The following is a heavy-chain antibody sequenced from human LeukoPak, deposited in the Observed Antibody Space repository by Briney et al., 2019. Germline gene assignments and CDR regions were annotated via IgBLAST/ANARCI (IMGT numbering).Heavy chain of an antibody. J-gene: IGHJ3*01. Sequence: SETLSLTCSVSGAPISYGDSFWSWIRQSAGRGLEWIGYIRTSGSTLYNVSLKSRVTISADVSKNQFSLKMNSVTAADTAVYFCARDPRGGGGASFDVWGQGTKVTVSP. CDR3: ARDPRGGGGASFDV. V-gene: IGHV4-30-4*01. CDR1: GAPISYGDSF. D-gene: IGHD2-15*01. CDR2: IRTSGST.